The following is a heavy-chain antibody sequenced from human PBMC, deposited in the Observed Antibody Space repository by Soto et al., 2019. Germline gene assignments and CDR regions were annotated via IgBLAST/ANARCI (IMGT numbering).Heavy chain of an antibody. CDR3: ARVGSSGSRAAKAAFDI. CDR2: INPSGGST. V-gene: IGHV1-46*01. CDR1: GDTFTSYY. D-gene: IGHD3-22*01. J-gene: IGHJ3*02. Sequence: ASVKVSCKASGDTFTSYYMHWVRQAPGQGLEWMGIINPSGGSTSYAQKFQGRVTMTRDTSTSTVYMELSSLRSEDTAVYYCARVGSSGSRAAKAAFDIWGQGPMVTVSS.